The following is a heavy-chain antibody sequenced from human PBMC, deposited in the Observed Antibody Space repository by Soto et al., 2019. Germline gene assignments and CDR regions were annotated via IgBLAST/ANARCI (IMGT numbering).Heavy chain of an antibody. D-gene: IGHD4-4*01. CDR3: AGDPDSHYNDSHASSYP. J-gene: IGHJ5*02. Sequence: QVQLVQSGAEVKKPGSSVKVSCKASGGTFSHYTITWVRQAPGQGLEWMGRIIPIIGIINYAQKFQGRVTISADKFTGTAYMELTGLRSDDTAVYYCAGDPDSHYNDSHASSYPWGQGTLVTVSS. CDR2: IIPIIGII. V-gene: IGHV1-69*08. CDR1: GGTFSHYT.